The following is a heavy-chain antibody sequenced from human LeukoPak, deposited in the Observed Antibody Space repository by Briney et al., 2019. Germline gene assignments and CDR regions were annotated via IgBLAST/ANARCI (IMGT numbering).Heavy chain of an antibody. CDR3: ARGHSSSWFIPTDY. J-gene: IGHJ4*02. Sequence: RASVKVSCKASGYTFTSYGISWVRQAPGQGPEWMGWISAYNGNTNYAQKLRGRVTMTTDTSTSTAYMELRSLRSDDTAVYYCARGHSSSWFIPTDYWGQGTLVTVSS. D-gene: IGHD6-13*01. CDR1: GYTFTSYG. CDR2: ISAYNGNT. V-gene: IGHV1-18*01.